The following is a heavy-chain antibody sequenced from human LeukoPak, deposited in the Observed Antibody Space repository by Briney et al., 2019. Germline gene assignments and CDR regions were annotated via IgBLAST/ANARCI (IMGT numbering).Heavy chain of an antibody. J-gene: IGHJ3*02. CDR3: ARDSWNDVTGAFDI. D-gene: IGHD1-1*01. V-gene: IGHV3-23*01. Sequence: PGGSLRLSCAASGFTFSNYAMSWVRQAPGKGLEWVSGIINSGGSTHYADSVKGRVTISRDNSKSTLYLQMNSLRAEDTAVYYCARDSWNDVTGAFDIWGQGTMVSVS. CDR2: IINSGGST. CDR1: GFTFSNYA.